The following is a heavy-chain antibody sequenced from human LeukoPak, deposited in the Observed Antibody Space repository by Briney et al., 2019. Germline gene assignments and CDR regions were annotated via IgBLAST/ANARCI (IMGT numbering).Heavy chain of an antibody. Sequence: PGGSLRLSCVVSGFTFNRCWMNWVRQAPGKGLEWVSSISSDSNYMYYADSVKGRFTISRDNAKNSLYLQMNSLRAEDTAVYYCARRYCSSTNCYSFDSWGQGTLVTVSS. CDR3: ARRYCSSTNCYSFDS. J-gene: IGHJ4*02. CDR2: ISSDSNYM. V-gene: IGHV3-21*01. D-gene: IGHD2-2*01. CDR1: GFTFNRCW.